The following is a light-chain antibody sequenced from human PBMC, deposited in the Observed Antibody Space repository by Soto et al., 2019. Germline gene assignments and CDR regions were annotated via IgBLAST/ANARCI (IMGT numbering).Light chain of an antibody. CDR2: WAS. Sequence: DLLLTHSPDSLSVSLGERATINCKSSQSVLYSSNNKNYLAWYQQKPGQPPKLLIYWASTRESGVPDRFSGSGSGTDFTLTISSLQAEDVAVYYCQQYYSTPQTFGQGTKV. CDR3: QQYYSTPQT. J-gene: IGKJ1*01. V-gene: IGKV4-1*01. CDR1: QSVLYSSNNKNY.